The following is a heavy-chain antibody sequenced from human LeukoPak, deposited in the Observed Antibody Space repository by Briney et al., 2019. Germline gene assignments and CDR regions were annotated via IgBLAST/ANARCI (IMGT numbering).Heavy chain of an antibody. V-gene: IGHV1-24*01. Sequence: ASVKVSCKVSGYTLTELSMHWVRQAPGKGLEWMGGFDPEDGETIYAQKFQGRVTMTEDTSTDTAYMELSSLRSEDTAVYYCATAPIDSSGYPNYYYYMDVWGKGTTVTVPS. J-gene: IGHJ6*03. CDR3: ATAPIDSSGYPNYYYYMDV. CDR2: FDPEDGET. CDR1: GYTLTELS. D-gene: IGHD3-22*01.